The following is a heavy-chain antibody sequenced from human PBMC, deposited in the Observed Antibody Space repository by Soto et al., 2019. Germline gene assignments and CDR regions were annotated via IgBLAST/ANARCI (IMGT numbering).Heavy chain of an antibody. J-gene: IGHJ6*02. CDR2: IKSKTDGGTT. D-gene: IGHD1-26*01. Sequence: GGSLRLSCAASGFTFSNAWMNWVRQAPGKGLEWVGRIKSKTDGGTTDYAAPVKGRFTISRDDSKNTLYLQMNSLKTEDTAVYYCTTGPSDLVGAASGGYYYYYYGMDVWGQGTTVTVSS. CDR1: GFTFSNAW. V-gene: IGHV3-15*07. CDR3: TTGPSDLVGAASGGYYYYYYGMDV.